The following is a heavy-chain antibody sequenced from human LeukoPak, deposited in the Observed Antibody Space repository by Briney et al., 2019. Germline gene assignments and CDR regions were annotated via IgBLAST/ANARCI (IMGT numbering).Heavy chain of an antibody. J-gene: IGHJ4*02. CDR1: GFTFSSYG. V-gene: IGHV3-30*18. Sequence: PGGSLRLSCAASGFTFSSYGMHWVRQAPGKGLEWVAVISYDGINKYYADSVKGRSTISRDNSKNTLYLQMNSLRAEDTAVYYCAKDNSGSSTGGYYFDSWGQGTLVTVSS. CDR3: AKDNSGSSTGGYYFDS. CDR2: ISYDGINK. D-gene: IGHD1-26*01.